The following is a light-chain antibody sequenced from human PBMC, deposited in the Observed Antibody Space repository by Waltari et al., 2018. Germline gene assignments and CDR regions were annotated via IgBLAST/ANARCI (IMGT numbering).Light chain of an antibody. CDR1: VLTRNY. Sequence: SDELTQPPSVSVSPGQTARITCPGDVLTRNYPYWYQQKPGQAPVLGIYKDSVSPSGIPERFSGTSSGTEVTLTISGVRAEDEADYYCQSVDSSDTLIFGGGTKLTVL. V-gene: IGLV3-25*03. CDR3: QSVDSSDTLI. CDR2: KDS. J-gene: IGLJ2*01.